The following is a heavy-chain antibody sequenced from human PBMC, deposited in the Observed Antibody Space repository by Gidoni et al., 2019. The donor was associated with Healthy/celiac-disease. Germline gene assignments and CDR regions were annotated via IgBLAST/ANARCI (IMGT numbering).Heavy chain of an antibody. J-gene: IGHJ6*02. Sequence: QVQLVQSGAEVKKPGSSVKVSCKASGGTFSSYAISWVRQAPGQGLEWMGGIIPIFGTANYAQNVQGRVTITADESTSTAYMELSSLRSEDTAVYYCARGASGNIQDYYYGMDVWGQGTTVTVSS. V-gene: IGHV1-69*01. CDR1: GGTFSSYA. CDR2: IIPIFGTA. CDR3: ARGASGNIQDYYYGMDV. D-gene: IGHD1-1*01.